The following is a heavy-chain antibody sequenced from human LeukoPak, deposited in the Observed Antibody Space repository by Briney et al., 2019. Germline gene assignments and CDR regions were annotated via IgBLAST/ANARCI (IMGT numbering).Heavy chain of an antibody. J-gene: IGHJ6*03. CDR1: GGTFSSYA. D-gene: IGHD6-6*01. CDR3: ARDDRISSSSPYYYYYMDV. Sequence: SVKVSCKASGGTFSSYAISWVRQAPGQGLEWMGGIIPIFGTANYAQKFQGRVTITADKSTSTAYMELSSLRPEDTAVCYCARDDRISSSSPYYYYYMDVWGKGTTVTVSS. CDR2: IIPIFGTA. V-gene: IGHV1-69*06.